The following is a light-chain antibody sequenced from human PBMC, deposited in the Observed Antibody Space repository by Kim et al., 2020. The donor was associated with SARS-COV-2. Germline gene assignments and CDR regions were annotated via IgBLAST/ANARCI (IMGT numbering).Light chain of an antibody. CDR3: QQYYSSPRT. CDR1: QSVLHSSNNKNS. CDR2: WAS. V-gene: IGKV4-1*01. J-gene: IGKJ1*01. Sequence: ATIHCKSSQSVLHSSNNKNSLGWYQQKPGQPPQLLISWASTRESGVPDRFSGSGSGTDFTLTISSLQAEDVAVYYCQQYYSSPRTFGQGTKVEIK.